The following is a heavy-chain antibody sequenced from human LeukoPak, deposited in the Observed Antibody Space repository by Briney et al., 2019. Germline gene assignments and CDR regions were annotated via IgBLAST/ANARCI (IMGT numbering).Heavy chain of an antibody. V-gene: IGHV3-21*01. CDR1: GFTFSSYW. CDR3: ARDPHNPGPIDY. CDR2: ISGNKNYI. J-gene: IGHJ4*02. Sequence: SGGSLRLSCAASGFTFSSYWMSWVRQAPGKGLEWVSSISGNKNYIYYADSVGGRFTISRDNARDSLFLQMDSLRAEDTGVYYCARDPHNPGPIDYWGQGTLVTVSS.